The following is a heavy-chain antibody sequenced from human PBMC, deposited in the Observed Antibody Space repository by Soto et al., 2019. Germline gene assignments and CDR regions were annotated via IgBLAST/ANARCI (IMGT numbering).Heavy chain of an antibody. CDR1: GFTVSSDY. V-gene: IGHV3-66*01. CDR3: ARGPDCTNGVCYTLPYYFDY. J-gene: IGHJ4*02. D-gene: IGHD2-8*01. CDR2: IYSGGST. Sequence: EVQLVESGGGLVQPGGSLRLSCAASGFTVSSDYMSWVRQAPGKGLEWVSVIYSGGSTYYADSVKGRFTISRDNSKNSLYLQMNSLRAEETAVYYCARGPDCTNGVCYTLPYYFDYWGQRTLVTVSS.